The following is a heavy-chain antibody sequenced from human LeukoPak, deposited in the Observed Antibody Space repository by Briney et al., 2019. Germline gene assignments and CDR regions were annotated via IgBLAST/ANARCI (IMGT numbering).Heavy chain of an antibody. V-gene: IGHV4-34*01. J-gene: IGHJ6*03. CDR2: INHSGST. D-gene: IGHD3-10*01. CDR1: GGSFSDYY. CDR3: ASGFLGSGSYYRSDYYYYMDV. Sequence: SETLSLTCAFYGGSFSDYYWSWIRQPPGKGLEWIGEINHSGSTNYNPSLKSRVTISVDTSKNQFSLKLSSVTAADTAVYYCASGFLGSGSYYRSDYYYYMDVWGKGTTVTISS.